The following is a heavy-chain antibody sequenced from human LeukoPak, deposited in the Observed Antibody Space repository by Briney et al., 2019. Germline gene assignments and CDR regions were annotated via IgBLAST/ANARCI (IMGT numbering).Heavy chain of an antibody. CDR3: ARLSQGYCGGDCYPGY. D-gene: IGHD2-21*02. V-gene: IGHV4-39*01. Sequence: SETLSLTCTVSGGSISSSTYYWGWIRQPPGKGLEWIGSIYYSGSTYYNPSLKSRVTISVDTSKNQFSLKVNSVTAADTAVYYCARLSQGYCGGDCYPGYWGQGTLVTVSS. CDR1: GGSISSSTYY. CDR2: IYYSGST. J-gene: IGHJ4*02.